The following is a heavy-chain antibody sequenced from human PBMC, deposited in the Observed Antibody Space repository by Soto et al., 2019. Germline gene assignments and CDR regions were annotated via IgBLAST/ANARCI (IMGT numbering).Heavy chain of an antibody. CDR3: AKGTSSEFLFSFDD. Sequence: GGSLRLSCAASGFTISSRDNHAMSWVRQAPGKGPEWISTISSDGSNRHYADSVLGRFTISRDISRNTMFLQMDSLRADDTAVYFRAKGTSSEFLFSFDDWGRGTLVTVSS. J-gene: IGHJ4*01. V-gene: IGHV3-23*01. D-gene: IGHD3-10*01. CDR1: GFTISSRDNHA. CDR2: ISSDGSNR.